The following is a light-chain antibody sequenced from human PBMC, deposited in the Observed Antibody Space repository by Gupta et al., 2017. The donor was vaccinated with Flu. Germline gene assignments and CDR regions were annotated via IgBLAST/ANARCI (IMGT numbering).Light chain of an antibody. CDR2: AGS. CDR3: HQYDSAPWT. Sequence: EIVLTQSPGTLSLSPGGGATLSCRASQSVSSNNLAWYQQKPGQAPRLLISAGSSRATGIPDRYGGSGSGTDFTLSITRVEPEDSAVYYCHQYDSAPWTFGQGTKVEIK. CDR1: QSVSSNN. J-gene: IGKJ1*01. V-gene: IGKV3-20*01.